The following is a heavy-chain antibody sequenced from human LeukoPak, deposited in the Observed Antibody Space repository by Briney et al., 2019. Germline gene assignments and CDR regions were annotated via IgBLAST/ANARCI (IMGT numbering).Heavy chain of an antibody. CDR3: AKEGVDTAMVGIDY. J-gene: IGHJ4*02. V-gene: IGHV3-33*06. CDR2: IWYDGSNK. CDR1: GFTFSSYG. Sequence: QTGGSLRLSCAASGFTFSSYGMHRVRQAPGKGLEWVAVIWYDGSNKYYADSVKGRFTISRDNSKNTLYLQMNSLRAEDTAVYYCAKEGVDTAMVGIDYWGQGTLVTVSS. D-gene: IGHD5-18*01.